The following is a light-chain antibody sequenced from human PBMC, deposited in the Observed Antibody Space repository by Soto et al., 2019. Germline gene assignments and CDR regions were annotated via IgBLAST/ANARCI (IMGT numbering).Light chain of an antibody. J-gene: IGKJ2*01. CDR3: QRYGWSSYT. V-gene: IGKV3-20*01. Sequence: EIVLTQSPGTLSLSPGERATLSCRASQSVSSSFVAWYQQKPGQAPMLLIYDASSRATVIPDRFSGSGSGTVFPLTISRLEHDYSAVYCCQRYGWSSYTFGQGTKLEIK. CDR1: QSVSSSF. CDR2: DAS.